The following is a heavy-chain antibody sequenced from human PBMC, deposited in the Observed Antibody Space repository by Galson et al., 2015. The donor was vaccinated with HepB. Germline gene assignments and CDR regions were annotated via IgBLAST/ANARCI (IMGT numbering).Heavy chain of an antibody. CDR3: ARYEGNLKAFDI. CDR1: GITFSNYG. D-gene: IGHD3-10*01. Sequence: SLRLSCAASGITFSNYGMHWVRQAPGRGLEWVALIWYDGSIKYDADSVKGRFIISRDNSQNTAYLQMNSLRAEDTAVYYCARYEGNLKAFDIWGQGTMVIVSS. J-gene: IGHJ3*02. V-gene: IGHV3-33*01. CDR2: IWYDGSIK.